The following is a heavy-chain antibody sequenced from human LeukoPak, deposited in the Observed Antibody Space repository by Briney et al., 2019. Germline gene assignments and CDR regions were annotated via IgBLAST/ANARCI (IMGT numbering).Heavy chain of an antibody. CDR1: GYTFTSYG. CDR2: ISAYNGNT. J-gene: IGHJ4*02. V-gene: IGHV1-18*01. D-gene: IGHD3-22*01. Sequence: ASVKVSCKASGYTFTSYGISWVRQAPGQGLEWMGWISAYNGNTNYAKKPQGRVTMTTDTSTSTAYMELRSLRSDDTAVYYCARVKRGSYYDSSGYCDYWGQGTLVTVSS. CDR3: ARVKRGSYYDSSGYCDY.